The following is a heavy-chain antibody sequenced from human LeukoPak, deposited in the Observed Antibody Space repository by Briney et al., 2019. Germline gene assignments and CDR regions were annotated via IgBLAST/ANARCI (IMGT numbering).Heavy chain of an antibody. V-gene: IGHV3-23*01. D-gene: IGHD3-22*01. Sequence: PGGSLRLSCAASGVTFSSYVMSWVRQAPGKGLEWVSAISGGGGRTYYADSVKGRFTISRDNSKSTLYLQMNSLRAEDTAVYYCAKGTGYCDSSGYDPFDIWGQGTMVTVSS. CDR3: AKGTGYCDSSGYDPFDI. J-gene: IGHJ3*02. CDR1: GVTFSSYV. CDR2: ISGGGGRT.